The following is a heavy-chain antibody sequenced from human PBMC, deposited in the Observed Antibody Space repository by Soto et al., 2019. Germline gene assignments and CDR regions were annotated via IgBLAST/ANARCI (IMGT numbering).Heavy chain of an antibody. CDR1: GFSRSTNAVG. Sequence: ITLKESGPPLVKPTQTLTLTCTFSGFSRSTNAVGVGWIRQPPGKALEWLALIYWDDDNRYSPSLKSRLTIPKDTSKKQVVLTMTNMDPLDTATYYCAHGYSYAHYFVSWGQGTLVTVSS. J-gene: IGHJ4*02. CDR2: IYWDDDN. V-gene: IGHV2-5*02. CDR3: AHGYSYAHYFVS. D-gene: IGHD5-18*01.